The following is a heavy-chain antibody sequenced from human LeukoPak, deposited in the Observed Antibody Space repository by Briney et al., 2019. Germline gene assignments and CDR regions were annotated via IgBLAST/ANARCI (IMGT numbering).Heavy chain of an antibody. CDR3: ARLAYSGSSGYYYYYMDV. Sequence: GGSLRLSCAASGFTFSSYWMHWVRQAPGKGLVWVSRINSDGSSTSYADSVKGRFTISRDNAKNTLYLQMNSLRAEDTAVYYCARLAYSGSSGYYYYYMDVWGKGTTVTISS. V-gene: IGHV3-74*01. CDR1: GFTFSSYW. CDR2: INSDGSST. D-gene: IGHD1-26*01. J-gene: IGHJ6*03.